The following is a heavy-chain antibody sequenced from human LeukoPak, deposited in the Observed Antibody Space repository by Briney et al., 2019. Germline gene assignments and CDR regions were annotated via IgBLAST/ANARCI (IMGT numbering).Heavy chain of an antibody. V-gene: IGHV3-21*01. D-gene: IGHD3-22*01. CDR3: ARDLRYYDSVSRGY. J-gene: IGHJ4*02. CDR1: GFIFSSYS. CDR2: ISSSSSYI. Sequence: PGGSLRLSCAASGFIFSSYSMNWVRQAPGKGLEWVSAISSSSSYIYYAGSVKGRFTMSRDNAKNSLYLQMSSLRPEDTGVYYCARDLRYYDSVSRGYWGQGTLVTVSS.